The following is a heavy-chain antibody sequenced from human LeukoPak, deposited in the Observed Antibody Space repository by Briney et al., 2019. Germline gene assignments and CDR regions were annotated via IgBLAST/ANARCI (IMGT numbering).Heavy chain of an antibody. V-gene: IGHV1-69*13. CDR3: ARGSIAAAGPHVNFDY. D-gene: IGHD6-13*01. CDR2: IIPIFGTA. CDR1: GGTFSSYA. J-gene: IGHJ4*02. Sequence: ASVKVSCKASGGTFSSYAISWVRQAPGQGLEWMGGIIPIFGTANYAQKFQGRVTITADESTSTAYMELSSLRVEDTAVYYCARGSIAAAGPHVNFDYWGQGTLVTVSS.